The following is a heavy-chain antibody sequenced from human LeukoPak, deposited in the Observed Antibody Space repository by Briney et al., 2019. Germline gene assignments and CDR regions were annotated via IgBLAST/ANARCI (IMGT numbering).Heavy chain of an antibody. V-gene: IGHV1-46*01. D-gene: IGHD6-13*01. CDR1: GYTFTSYY. CDR3: AREEYDAAAGTKYFQH. CDR2: INPSYGST. J-gene: IGHJ1*01. Sequence: ASVKVSCKASGYTFTSYYMHWVRQAPGQGVEWMGIINPSYGSTSYAQKFQGRVTMTRDTSTSTVYMELSSLRSEDTAVYYCAREEYDAAAGTKYFQHWGQGTLVTASS.